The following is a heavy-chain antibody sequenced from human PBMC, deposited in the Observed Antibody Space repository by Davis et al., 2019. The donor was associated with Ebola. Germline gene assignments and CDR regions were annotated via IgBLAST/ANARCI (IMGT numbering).Heavy chain of an antibody. Sequence: ASVKVSCKASGYIFDNYGISWVRQAPGQGLEWMGWISAYNGDTNSAQKFQARVTMTTDTSTSTAYMELRSLRSDDTAVYYCASRLTTVTTVFDYWGQGTLVTVSS. J-gene: IGHJ4*02. V-gene: IGHV1-18*01. CDR2: ISAYNGDT. CDR1: GYIFDNYG. CDR3: ASRLTTVTTVFDY. D-gene: IGHD4-17*01.